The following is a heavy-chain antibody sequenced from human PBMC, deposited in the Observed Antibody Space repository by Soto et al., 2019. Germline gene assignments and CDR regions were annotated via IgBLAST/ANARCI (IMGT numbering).Heavy chain of an antibody. V-gene: IGHV3-23*01. J-gene: IGHJ4*02. CDR3: AKAFYDLLTGIDY. Sequence: EVQLLESGGGLVHPGGSLRLSCAASGFTFSNYAMNWVRQAPGEGLAWISGIGGGGDRTHYADSVKGRFSISRDNSKTTLYLQMNCLRVEDTAIDYCAKAFYDLLTGIDYWGRGTLVTVSS. CDR1: GFTFSNYA. CDR2: IGGGGDRT. D-gene: IGHD3-9*01.